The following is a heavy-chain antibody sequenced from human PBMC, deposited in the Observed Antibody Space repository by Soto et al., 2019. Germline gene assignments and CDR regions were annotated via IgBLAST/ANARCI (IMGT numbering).Heavy chain of an antibody. D-gene: IGHD1-26*01. Sequence: EVQLLESGGGLVQPGGSLRVSCVASGFTFSAYAMSWVRQAPGKGLEWVSGISDSGGSTNYADSVKGRFTISRDNSKNTLYLQMNSLRAEDTAVYYCAKSSGRDWCQGTLVTVSS. CDR1: GFTFSAYA. CDR3: AKSSGRD. CDR2: ISDSGGST. V-gene: IGHV3-23*01. J-gene: IGHJ4*02.